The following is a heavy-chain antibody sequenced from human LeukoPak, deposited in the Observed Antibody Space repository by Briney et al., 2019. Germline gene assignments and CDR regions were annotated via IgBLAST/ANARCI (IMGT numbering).Heavy chain of an antibody. V-gene: IGHV4-31*03. CDR3: ARDRQRRFDY. CDR1: GGSISSGGYY. CDR2: IYYSGST. Sequence: LQTLSLTCTVSGGSISSGGYYWSWIRQHPGKGLEWIGYIYYSGSTYYNPSLKSRVTISVDTSKNQFSLKLSSVTAADTAVYYCARDRQRRFDYWGQGTLVTVSS. J-gene: IGHJ4*02.